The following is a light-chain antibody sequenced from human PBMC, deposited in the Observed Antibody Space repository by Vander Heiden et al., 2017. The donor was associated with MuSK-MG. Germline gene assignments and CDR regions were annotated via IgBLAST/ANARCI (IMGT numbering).Light chain of an antibody. Sequence: DIVMTQSPLSLPVTPGEPASISCRSSQSLLHSNGYNYLDWYLQKPGQSPQLLIYLGANRASGVPDRFSGSGSGTDFTLKISRVEAEDVGVYYCMQDLQTWDFGGGTKVEIK. J-gene: IGKJ4*01. CDR3: MQDLQTWD. CDR2: LGA. V-gene: IGKV2-28*01. CDR1: QSLLHSNGYNY.